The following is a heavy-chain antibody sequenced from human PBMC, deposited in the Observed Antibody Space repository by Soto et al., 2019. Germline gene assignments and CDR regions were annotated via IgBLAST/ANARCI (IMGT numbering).Heavy chain of an antibody. CDR1: GGTFSSYA. D-gene: IGHD2-15*01. CDR3: ARVESVAKAYFDY. Sequence: ASVKVSCKASGGTFSSYAISWVRQAPGQGLEWMGGIIPIFGTANYAQKFQGRVTITADKSTSTAYMELSSLRSEDTAVYYCARVESVAKAYFDYWGQGTLVTVSS. V-gene: IGHV1-69*06. J-gene: IGHJ4*02. CDR2: IIPIFGTA.